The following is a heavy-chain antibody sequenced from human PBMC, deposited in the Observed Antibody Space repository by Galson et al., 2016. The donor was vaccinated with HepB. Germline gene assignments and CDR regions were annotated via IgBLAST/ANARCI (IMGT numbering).Heavy chain of an antibody. CDR2: IYDSGST. CDR3: ARDRSGDLFDN. J-gene: IGHJ4*02. CDR1: GASVSSGSYY. D-gene: IGHD3-10*01. Sequence: SETLSLTCTVSGASVSSGSYYWSWIRQPPGKGLEWIGYIYDSGSTKYNPSLKSRVSMSLDTSKKEVSLKMTSVTAADTAVYYCARDRSGDLFDNWGQGSLVTVSS. V-gene: IGHV4-61*01.